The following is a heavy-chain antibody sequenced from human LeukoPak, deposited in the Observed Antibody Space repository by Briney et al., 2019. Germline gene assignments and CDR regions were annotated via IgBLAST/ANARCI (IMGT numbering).Heavy chain of an antibody. J-gene: IGHJ4*02. D-gene: IGHD2-2*01. V-gene: IGHV4-38-2*02. CDR3: ARDRIGTTCYDY. CDR1: GYSIRSGYY. CDR2: IFHSGIT. Sequence: SETLSLTCSVSGYSIRSGYYWGWIRQPPGRGLEWIGYIFHSGITYYNPSLKSRVTMSIDRSRNHFSLKLRFVTAADTAVYYCARDRIGTTCYDYWGQGTLVTVSS.